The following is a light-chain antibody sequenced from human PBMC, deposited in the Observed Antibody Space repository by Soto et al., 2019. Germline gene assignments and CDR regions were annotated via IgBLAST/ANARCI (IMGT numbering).Light chain of an antibody. CDR3: TSWDYSLYHGV. V-gene: IGLV1-47*03. CDR1: RSNIGSNY. Sequence: QSVLTQPPSASGTPGQRVTFSCSGGRSNIGSNYVFWYQQFPGTAPKLLIYRNNQRPSGVPDRFSGSSSGTSASLAISGLWSEDGADYNCTSWDYSLYHGVFGGGTRLTVL. CDR2: RNN. J-gene: IGLJ3*02.